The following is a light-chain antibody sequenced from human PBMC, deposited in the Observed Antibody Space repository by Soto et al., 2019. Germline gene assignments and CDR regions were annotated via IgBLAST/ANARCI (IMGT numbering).Light chain of an antibody. V-gene: IGLV2-8*01. CDR2: EVT. CDR3: CSYTSSSTLV. Sequence: QSVLTQPPSASGSPGQSVTISCTGTSSDVGAYNYVSWYQQHPGKVPKLMIYEVTKRPSGVPDRFSGSKSGNTASLTVSGLQAEDEADYYCCSYTSSSTLVFXTGTKVTVL. CDR1: SSDVGAYNY. J-gene: IGLJ1*01.